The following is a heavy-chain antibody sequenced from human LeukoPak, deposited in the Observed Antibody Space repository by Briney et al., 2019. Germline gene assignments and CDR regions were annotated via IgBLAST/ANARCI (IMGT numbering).Heavy chain of an antibody. CDR1: GVTFSSYA. CDR3: ARVGGNHDAFDI. D-gene: IGHD1-14*01. J-gene: IGHJ3*02. V-gene: IGHV1-69*04. CDR2: IIPILGIA. Sequence: SVKVSCKASGVTFSSYAISWGRQAPGQGLEWMGRIIPILGIANYAQKFQGRVTITADKSTSTAYMELSSLRSEDTAVYYCARVGGNHDAFDIWGQGTMVTVSS.